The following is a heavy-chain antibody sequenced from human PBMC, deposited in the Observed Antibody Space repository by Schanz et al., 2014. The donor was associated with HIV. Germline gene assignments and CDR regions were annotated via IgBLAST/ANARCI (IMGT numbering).Heavy chain of an antibody. CDR1: GFTFNNYG. J-gene: IGHJ5*02. CDR3: VKAYSSGFSGAGS. CDR2: LSYDGINK. V-gene: IGHV3-30*18. Sequence: QVDLVESGGGVVQPGRSLRLSCTASGFTFNNYGMHWVRQAPGKGLEWVAVLSYDGINKYFADSVKGRFTISRDNSKNTLYLQVKSLRAEDTAIYYCVKAYSSGFSGAGSWGQGALVTVSS. D-gene: IGHD5-18*01.